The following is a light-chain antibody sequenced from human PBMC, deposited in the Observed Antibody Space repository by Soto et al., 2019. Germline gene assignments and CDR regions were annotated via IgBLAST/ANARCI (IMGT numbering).Light chain of an antibody. V-gene: IGLV2-11*01. CDR2: YVT. CDR3: CSSAGGFTWV. CDR1: SSDV. J-gene: IGLJ3*02. Sequence: QSALTQPRSESGSPGQSVTISCIGTSSDVVSWYQQHPDKAPKLIIYYVTQRPSGVPDRFSASKSGNTASLTISGLQAEDEADYYCCSSAGGFTWVFGGGTKLTVL.